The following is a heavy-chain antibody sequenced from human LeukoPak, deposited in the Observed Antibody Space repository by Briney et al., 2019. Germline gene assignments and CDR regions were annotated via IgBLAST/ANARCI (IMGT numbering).Heavy chain of an antibody. J-gene: IGHJ4*02. Sequence: PSETLSLTCTVSGGSISSSSYYWGWIRQPPGKGLEWIGSIYYSGSTYYNPSLKSRVTISVDTSKNQFSLKLSSVTAADTAVYYCATAGVNSGSHFDYWGQGTLVTVSS. V-gene: IGHV4-39*01. CDR1: GGSISSSSYY. D-gene: IGHD1-26*01. CDR3: ATAGVNSGSHFDY. CDR2: IYYSGST.